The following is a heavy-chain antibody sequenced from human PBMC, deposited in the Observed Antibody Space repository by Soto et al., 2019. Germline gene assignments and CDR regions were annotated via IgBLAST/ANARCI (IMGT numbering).Heavy chain of an antibody. J-gene: IGHJ4*02. V-gene: IGHV1-2*02. D-gene: IGHD2-8*02. CDR3: ARGDYGTGGYPFPYFDY. CDR2: LNPDSGAT. CDR1: GHSFTGSY. Sequence: VSVKVSCKASGHSFTGSYTLWVRQALGHGRDWMRWLNPDSGATTYAQNSQGSVTLSSDTSISTASMDLTSLTSDDTAVYYCARGDYGTGGYPFPYFDYWGRVPLVAFAS.